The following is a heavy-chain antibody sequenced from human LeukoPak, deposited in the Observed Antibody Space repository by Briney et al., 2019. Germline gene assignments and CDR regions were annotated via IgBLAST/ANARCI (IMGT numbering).Heavy chain of an antibody. D-gene: IGHD6-13*01. Sequence: ASVKDSCKASGYTFTSYYMHCVRQAPGHRLEWLGIINPSGSSTSYAQKIQGRVTMTRDTSTSTVYMELSSLRSEDTAVYYCAREQQLENFDYWGQGTLVTVSS. J-gene: IGHJ4*02. CDR2: INPSGSST. CDR3: AREQQLENFDY. CDR1: GYTFTSYY. V-gene: IGHV1-46*01.